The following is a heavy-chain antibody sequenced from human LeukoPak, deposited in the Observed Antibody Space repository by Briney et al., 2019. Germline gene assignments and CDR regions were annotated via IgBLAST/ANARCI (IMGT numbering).Heavy chain of an antibody. V-gene: IGHV4-39*01. D-gene: IGHD1-26*01. Sequence: SETLSLTCTVSGGSISSSSYYWGWIRQPPGKGLEWIGSIYYSGSTYYNPSLKSRVTISVDTSKNQFSLKLSSVTAADTAVYYCASHYWEGPLGYYYGMDVWGQGTTVTVSS. CDR1: GGSISSSSYY. CDR2: IYYSGST. CDR3: ASHYWEGPLGYYYGMDV. J-gene: IGHJ6*02.